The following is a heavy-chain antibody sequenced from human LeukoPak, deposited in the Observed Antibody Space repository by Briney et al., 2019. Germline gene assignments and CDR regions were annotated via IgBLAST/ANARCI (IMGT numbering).Heavy chain of an antibody. CDR3: AKDRTYDYGTYDAFDI. CDR2: IWYDGSNK. D-gene: IGHD4-17*01. V-gene: IGHV3-30*02. CDR1: GFTFSSYG. J-gene: IGHJ3*02. Sequence: GGSLRLSCAASGFTFSSYGMHWVRQAPGKGLEWVAVIWYDGSNKYYVDSVKGRFTISRDNSKNTLYLQMNSLRPEDTAVYYCAKDRTYDYGTYDAFDIWGPGTMVTVSS.